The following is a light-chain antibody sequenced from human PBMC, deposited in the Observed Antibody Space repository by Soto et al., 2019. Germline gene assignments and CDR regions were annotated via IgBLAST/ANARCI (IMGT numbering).Light chain of an antibody. V-gene: IGKV1-9*01. CDR3: QQLNSYSIT. CDR1: QSISSY. J-gene: IGKJ5*01. Sequence: DIQMTQSPSSVSKSXGDRITIAXXASQSISSYLNWYQQKPGKAPKLLIYAASSLQSGVPSRFSGSGSGTEFTLTISSLQPEDFATYYCQQLNSYSITFGQGTRLEIK. CDR2: AAS.